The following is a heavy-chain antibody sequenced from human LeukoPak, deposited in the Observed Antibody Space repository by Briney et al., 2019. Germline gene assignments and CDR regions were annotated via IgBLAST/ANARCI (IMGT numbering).Heavy chain of an antibody. V-gene: IGHV2-5*02. J-gene: IGHJ3*02. CDR3: AHRTIYDAYDI. Sequence: SGPTLVKPTQTLTPTCTFYGFSLSTSGVGVGWIRQPPGKALECLALIFWDDDKRYSPSLKSRLTITKDTSKNQVVLAMTNMDPVDTATYYCAHRTIYDAYDIWGQGTMVTVSS. CDR2: IFWDDDK. CDR1: GFSLSTSGVG. D-gene: IGHD2-2*02.